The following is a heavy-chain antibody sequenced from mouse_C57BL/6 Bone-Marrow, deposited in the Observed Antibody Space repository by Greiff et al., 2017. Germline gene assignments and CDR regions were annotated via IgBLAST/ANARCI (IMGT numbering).Heavy chain of an antibody. V-gene: IGHV5-17*01. D-gene: IGHD1-1*01. J-gene: IGHJ1*03. CDR2: ISSGRSTI. CDR3: ARTGSSNWYFDV. Sequence: EVKLVESGGGLVKPGGSLKLSCAASGFTFSDYGMHWVRQAPEKGLEWVAYISSGRSTIYYADTVKGRFTISRDNAKNPLFLQMTSLRSEDTAMYYCARTGSSNWYFDVWGTGTTVTVSS. CDR1: GFTFSDYG.